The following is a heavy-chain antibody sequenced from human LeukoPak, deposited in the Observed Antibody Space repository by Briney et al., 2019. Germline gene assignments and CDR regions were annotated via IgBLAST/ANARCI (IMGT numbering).Heavy chain of an antibody. CDR2: INPSGGGT. CDR3: AREAAAPTVYYYYYYYMDV. V-gene: IGHV1-46*01. D-gene: IGHD6-13*01. J-gene: IGHJ6*03. CDR1: GYTFTNYY. Sequence: ASVKVSCKASGYTFTNYYIYWVRQAPGQGLEWMGIINPSGGGTTYAQTFLGRISMTRDMSTSTVYMELSSLRSDDTAVYYCAREAAAPTVYYYYYYYMDVWGKGTTVTISS.